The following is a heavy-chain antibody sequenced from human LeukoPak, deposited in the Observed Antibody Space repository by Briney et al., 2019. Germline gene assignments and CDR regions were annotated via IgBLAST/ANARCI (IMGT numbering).Heavy chain of an antibody. CDR2: IYPGDSDT. Sequence: GESLKISCKGSGYSFTSYWIGWVRQMPGKGLEWMGIIYPGDSDTRYSPSFQGQATISADKSISTAYQQWSSLKASDTAMYHCARTLLSSAYNPFDYWGQGTLVTVSS. CDR1: GYSFTSYW. D-gene: IGHD2-2*01. J-gene: IGHJ4*02. CDR3: ARTLLSSAYNPFDY. V-gene: IGHV5-51*01.